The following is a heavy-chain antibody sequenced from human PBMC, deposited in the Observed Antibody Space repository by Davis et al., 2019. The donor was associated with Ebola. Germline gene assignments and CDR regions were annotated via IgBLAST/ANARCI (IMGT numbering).Heavy chain of an antibody. J-gene: IGHJ4*02. D-gene: IGHD5-24*01. CDR1: GGSVGSDY. CDR3: VRGSDAYKTGY. Sequence: MPGGSLRLSCSVSGGSVGSDYWSWIRQSPGKGLEWIAFISNGGRTIYNPSLRGRVTISIDTSKNQFSLEVRPVTAADTAFYYCVRGSDAYKTGYWGQGTLVTVSS. V-gene: IGHV4-59*02. CDR2: ISNGGRT.